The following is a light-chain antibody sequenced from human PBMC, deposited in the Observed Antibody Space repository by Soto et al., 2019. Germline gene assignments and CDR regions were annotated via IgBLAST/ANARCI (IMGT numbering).Light chain of an antibody. CDR2: DAS. CDR3: QQSSNSIT. CDR1: QSVNTY. Sequence: EIVLTQSPATLSLSPGERATLSCRASQSVNTYLAWYQQKPGQPPRLLIYDASTRATGIPARFSGSGSGTDFTLTISGLEPEDFVVYYCQQSSNSITFGQGTRLDIK. J-gene: IGKJ5*01. V-gene: IGKV3-11*01.